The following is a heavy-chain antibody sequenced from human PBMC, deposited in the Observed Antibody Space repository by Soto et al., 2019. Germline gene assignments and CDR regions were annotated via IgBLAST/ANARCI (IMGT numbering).Heavy chain of an antibody. D-gene: IGHD3-3*01. CDR2: IYYSGST. CDR3: RSIFGVVKGRFVEAGHLIDIFDY. CDR1: GGSISSSSYY. Sequence: SETLSLTCTVSGGSISSSSYYWGWIRQPPGKGLEWIGSIYYSGSTYYNPSLKSRVTFSVDTSKNQFSLKLGSVTAAATAVYYCRSIFGVVKGRFVEAGHLIDIFDYWGQGTLVTVSS. J-gene: IGHJ4*02. V-gene: IGHV4-39*01.